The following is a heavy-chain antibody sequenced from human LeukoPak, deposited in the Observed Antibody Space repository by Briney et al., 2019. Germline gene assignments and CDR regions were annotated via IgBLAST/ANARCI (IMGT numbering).Heavy chain of an antibody. CDR1: GFTFSSYS. J-gene: IGHJ4*02. V-gene: IGHV3-21*01. CDR2: ISSSSSYI. Sequence: GGSLRLSCAASGFTFSSYSMNWVRQAPGKGLEWVSSISSSSSYIYYADSVKGRFTISRDNSKNTLYLQMNSLRAEDTAVYYCAKDHYGGTMGGFDYWGQGTLVTVSS. D-gene: IGHD4-23*01. CDR3: AKDHYGGTMGGFDY.